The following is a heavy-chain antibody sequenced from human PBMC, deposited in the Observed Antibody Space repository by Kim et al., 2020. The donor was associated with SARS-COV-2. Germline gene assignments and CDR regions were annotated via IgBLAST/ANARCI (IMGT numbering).Heavy chain of an antibody. D-gene: IGHD1-26*01. V-gene: IGHV4-39*07. J-gene: IGHJ4*02. Sequence: SETLSLTCTVSGGSISSSSYYWGWIRQPPGKGLEWIGSIYYSGSTYYNPSLKSRVTISVDTSKNQFSLKLSSVTAADTAVYYCAIVGATYYFDYWGQGTLVTVSS. CDR1: GGSISSSSYY. CDR3: AIVGATYYFDY. CDR2: IYYSGST.